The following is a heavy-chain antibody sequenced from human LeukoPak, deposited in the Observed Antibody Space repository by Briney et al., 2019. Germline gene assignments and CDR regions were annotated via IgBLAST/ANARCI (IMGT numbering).Heavy chain of an antibody. CDR2: IYTSGST. J-gene: IGHJ6*03. CDR3: ARDGGRGITIFGVDYYYYYMDV. D-gene: IGHD3-3*01. CDR1: GYSISSGYY. V-gene: IGHV4-4*07. Sequence: PSETLSLTCTASGYSISSGYYWGWIRQPAGKGLEWIGRIYTSGSTNYNPSLKSRVTMSVDTSKNQFSLKLSSVTAADTAAYYCARDGGRGITIFGVDYYYYYMDVWGKGTTVTVSS.